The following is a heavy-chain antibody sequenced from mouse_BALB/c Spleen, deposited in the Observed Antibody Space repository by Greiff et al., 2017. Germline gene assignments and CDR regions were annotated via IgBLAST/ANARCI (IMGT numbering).Heavy chain of an antibody. CDR1: GFSLTSYG. Sequence: QVQLKESGSGLVAPSQSLSITCTVSGFSLTSYGVHWVRQPPGKGLEWLGVIWAGGSTNYNSALMSRLSISKDNSKSQVFLKMNSLQTDDTAMYYCARGDSSGGAYWGQGTLVTVSA. CDR3: ARGDSSGGAY. CDR2: IWAGGST. J-gene: IGHJ3*01. V-gene: IGHV2-9*02. D-gene: IGHD3-2*01.